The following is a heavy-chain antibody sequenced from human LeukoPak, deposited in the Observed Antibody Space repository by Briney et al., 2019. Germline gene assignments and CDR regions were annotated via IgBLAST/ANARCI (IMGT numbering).Heavy chain of an antibody. CDR2: ISGSGGST. CDR1: GFTFSSYA. CDR3: AKSIVVVPAAISHHMDV. D-gene: IGHD2-2*02. V-gene: IGHV3-23*01. J-gene: IGHJ6*03. Sequence: GGPLRLSCAASGFTFSSYAMSWVRQAPGKGLEWVSAISGSGGSTYYADSVKGRFTISRDNSKNTLYLQMNSLRAEDTAVYYCAKSIVVVPAAISHHMDVWGKGTTVTVSS.